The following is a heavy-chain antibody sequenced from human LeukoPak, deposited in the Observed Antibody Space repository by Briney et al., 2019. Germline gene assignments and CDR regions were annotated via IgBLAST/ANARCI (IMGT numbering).Heavy chain of an antibody. CDR3: AKDRVMSTSPKGAGYFDY. D-gene: IGHD2-2*01. Sequence: PGGSLRLSCAASGFTFSRYWMSWVRQAPGKGLEWVANIKEDGSEKYSVDSVKGRFTISRDNAKNSLYLQMNSLRAEDTAVYYCAKDRVMSTSPKGAGYFDYWGQGTLVTVSS. CDR2: IKEDGSEK. V-gene: IGHV3-7*01. CDR1: GFTFSRYW. J-gene: IGHJ4*02.